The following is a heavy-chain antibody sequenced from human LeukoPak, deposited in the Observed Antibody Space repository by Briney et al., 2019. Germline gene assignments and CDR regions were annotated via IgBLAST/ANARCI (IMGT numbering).Heavy chain of an antibody. J-gene: IGHJ6*02. D-gene: IGHD3-9*01. CDR1: GFTFSDYN. CDR2: ITNGGSTI. V-gene: IGHV3-11*01. CDR3: ARSIGLTGGGVDV. Sequence: GGSLRLSCAASGFTFSDYNMNWVRQAPGKGLKWVSYITNGGSTIHHADSVKGRFTISRDNAKKTLYLQMNSLRAEDTAVYYCARSIGLTGGGVDVWGQGTTVTVSS.